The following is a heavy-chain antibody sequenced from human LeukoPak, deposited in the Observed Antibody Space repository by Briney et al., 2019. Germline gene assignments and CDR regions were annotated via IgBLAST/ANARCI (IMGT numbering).Heavy chain of an antibody. J-gene: IGHJ4*02. CDR1: GYTFTSYG. CDR3: ARDRSSPLRYFDWSPSDY. CDR2: ISAYNGDT. V-gene: IGHV1-18*01. Sequence: VASVKVSCKASGYTFTSYGISWVRQAPGQGLEWMGWISAYNGDTNYAQKLQGRVTMTTDTSTSTAYMELRSLRSDDTAVYYCARDRSSPLRYFDWSPSDYWGQGTLVTVSS. D-gene: IGHD3-9*01.